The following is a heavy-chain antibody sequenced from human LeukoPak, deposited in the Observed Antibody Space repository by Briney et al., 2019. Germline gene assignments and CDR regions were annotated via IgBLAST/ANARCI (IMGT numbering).Heavy chain of an antibody. V-gene: IGHV3-74*01. CDR3: VKNFHFEDGGLYRHFDY. D-gene: IGHD2/OR15-2a*01. J-gene: IGHJ4*02. Sequence: TGGSLRLSCAASGFTFSSYWMHWVRRAPGKGLMWVARIKTDGRTTHYAESVEGRFTISRDNARNTLYLQMSGLRVDDTAVYYCVKNFHFEDGGLYRHFDYWGQGTLVIVSS. CDR2: IKTDGRTT. CDR1: GFTFSSYW.